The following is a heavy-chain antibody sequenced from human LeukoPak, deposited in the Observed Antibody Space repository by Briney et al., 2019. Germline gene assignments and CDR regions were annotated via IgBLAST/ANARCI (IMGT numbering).Heavy chain of an antibody. J-gene: IGHJ6*02. CDR1: GFTVSSNY. CDR3: ARDSNLGYYYGMDV. Sequence: PGGSLRLSCAASGFTVSSNYMSWVRQAPGKGLEWVSVIYSGGSTYYADSAKGRFTISRHNSKNTLYLQMNSLRAEDTAVYYCARDSNLGYYYGMDVWGQGTTVTVSS. V-gene: IGHV3-53*04. CDR2: IYSGGST.